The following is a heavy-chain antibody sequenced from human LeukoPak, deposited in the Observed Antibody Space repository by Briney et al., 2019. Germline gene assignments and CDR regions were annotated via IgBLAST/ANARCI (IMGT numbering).Heavy chain of an antibody. CDR3: ARVSIIVVVPAAAGDMDV. D-gene: IGHD2-2*01. CDR2: IYYSGST. CDR1: GGSISSSSYY. J-gene: IGHJ6*03. Sequence: SETLSLTCTVSGGSISSSSYYWGWIRQPPGKGLEWIGSIYYSGSTYYNPSLKSRVTISVDTSKNQFSLKLSSVTAADTAVYYCARVSIIVVVPAAAGDMDVWGKGTTVTVSS. V-gene: IGHV4-39*07.